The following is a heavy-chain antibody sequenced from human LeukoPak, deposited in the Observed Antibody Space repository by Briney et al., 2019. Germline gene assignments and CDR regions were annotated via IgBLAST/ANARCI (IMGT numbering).Heavy chain of an antibody. V-gene: IGHV4-39*07. CDR3: ARDSDSESSYFDY. D-gene: IGHD3-22*01. J-gene: IGHJ4*02. CDR1: GGSISSGPYY. CDR2: ISYGGSP. Sequence: SETLSLTCTVSGGSISSGPYYWGWVRQPPGKGLEWIGSISYGGSPYYNPSLQSRVTISADTSKNQFSLKLSSVTAADTAVYYCARDSDSESSYFDYWGQGTLVTVSS.